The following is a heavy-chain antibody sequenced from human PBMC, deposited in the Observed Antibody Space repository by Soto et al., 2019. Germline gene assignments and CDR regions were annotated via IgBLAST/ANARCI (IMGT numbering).Heavy chain of an antibody. V-gene: IGHV4-31*03. CDR2: VRYGGRT. D-gene: IGHD3-16*02. CDR3: ARNSHLGDLSLGY. Sequence: QVQLQESGPGLVKPSQTLSLTCPVSGGSISSVDYYWSWIRPHPGKGLEWIGYVRYGGRTFYKPSLKSRVTISVETSKNEIALNLRSVTAADTAVYYWARNSHLGDLSLGYWGQGTLVTVSS. CDR1: GGSISSVDYY. J-gene: IGHJ4*02.